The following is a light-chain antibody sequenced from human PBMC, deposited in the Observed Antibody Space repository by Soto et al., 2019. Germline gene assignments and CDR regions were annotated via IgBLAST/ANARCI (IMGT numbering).Light chain of an antibody. CDR3: QHYNNWPYT. Sequence: EIVMTQSPATLSVSPGERATLSCRASQSVSINLAWYQPKPGQAPRLLIYGASTRATGIPAKFSGSGSGTEVTLTISSLQSEDFAVYYCQHYNNWPYTFGQGTKLEIK. CDR2: GAS. CDR1: QSVSIN. V-gene: IGKV3D-15*01. J-gene: IGKJ2*01.